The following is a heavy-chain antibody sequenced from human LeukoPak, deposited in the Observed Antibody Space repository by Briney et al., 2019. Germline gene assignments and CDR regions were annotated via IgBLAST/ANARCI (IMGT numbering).Heavy chain of an antibody. V-gene: IGHV1-46*01. J-gene: IGHJ4*02. D-gene: IGHD3-22*01. Sequence: GASVKVSCKASGYTFTSYYMHWVRQAPGQGLEWMGIINPSGGSTSYAQKFQGRVTMTRDTSTSTVYMELSSLRSEDTAVYYCAREHPYYDSSGISNGGYFDYWGQGTLVTVSS. CDR1: GYTFTSYY. CDR2: INPSGGST. CDR3: AREHPYYDSSGISNGGYFDY.